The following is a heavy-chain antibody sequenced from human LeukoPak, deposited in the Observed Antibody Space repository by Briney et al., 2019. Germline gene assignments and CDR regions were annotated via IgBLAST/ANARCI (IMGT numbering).Heavy chain of an antibody. J-gene: IGHJ1*01. V-gene: IGHV3-23*01. CDR1: GFTFSSYA. D-gene: IGHD1-26*01. CDR3: AKSDVNSGSRREYFQH. Sequence: GGSLRLSCAASGFTFSSYAMSWARQAPGKGLEWVSAISGSGGSTYYADSVKGRFTISRDNSKNTLYLQMNSLRAEDTAVYYCAKSDVNSGSRREYFQHWGQGTLVTVSS. CDR2: ISGSGGST.